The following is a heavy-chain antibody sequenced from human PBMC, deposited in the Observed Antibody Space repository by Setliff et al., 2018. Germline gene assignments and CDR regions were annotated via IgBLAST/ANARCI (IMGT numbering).Heavy chain of an antibody. D-gene: IGHD2-15*01. CDR3: VRPGGTTVVARHFDY. J-gene: IGHJ4*01. CDR1: DDSFTSSRYY. Sequence: SETLSLTCTVSDDSFTSSRYYWGWIRQAPGSGLEWIGXXXXXXXXXXXXXXXXXVTISIDTSRNQFSLELRSVTVADTATYYCVRPGGTTVVARHFDYWGSGILVTVSS. V-gene: IGHV4-39*01. CDR2: XXXXXXX.